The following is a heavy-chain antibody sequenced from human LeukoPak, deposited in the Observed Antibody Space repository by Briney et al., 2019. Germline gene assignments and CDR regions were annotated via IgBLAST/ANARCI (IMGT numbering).Heavy chain of an antibody. V-gene: IGHV3-66*01. D-gene: IGHD5-18*01. CDR3: ARGAMAGPFDY. J-gene: IGHJ4*02. CDR2: IYSGGST. CDR1: GFTVSSNY. Sequence: GGSLRLSCAASGFTVSSNYMSWVRQAPGKGLEWVSFIYSGGSTYYADSVKGRFTISRDNAKNSLYLQMNSLRAADTAVYYCARGAMAGPFDYWGQGTLVIVSS.